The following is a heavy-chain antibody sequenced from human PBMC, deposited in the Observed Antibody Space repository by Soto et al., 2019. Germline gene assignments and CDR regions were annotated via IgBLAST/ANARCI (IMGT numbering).Heavy chain of an antibody. CDR3: AVGGRQWLVPPFDY. V-gene: IGHV3-21*01. J-gene: IGHJ4*02. D-gene: IGHD6-19*01. CDR2: ISSSSSYI. CDR1: GFTFSSYS. Sequence: VGSLRLSCAASGFTFSSYSMNWVRQAPGKGLEWVSSISSSSSYIYYADSVKGRFTISRDNAKNSLYLQMNSLRAEDTAVYYCAVGGRQWLVPPFDYWGQGTLVTVSS.